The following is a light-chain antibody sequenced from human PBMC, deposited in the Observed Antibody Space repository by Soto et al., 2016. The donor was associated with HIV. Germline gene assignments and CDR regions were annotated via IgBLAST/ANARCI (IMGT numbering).Light chain of an antibody. J-gene: IGKJ1*01. Sequence: DIQMTQSPSTLSASVGDRVTITCRASQDITTWLAWYQQKPGKPPNLLIYKASNLQNGVPSRFSGSGSGTEFTLSINSLQPDDFATYYCQQYNSVPWTFGQGTKLEMK. CDR1: QDITTW. CDR3: QQYNSVPWT. V-gene: IGKV1-5*03. CDR2: KAS.